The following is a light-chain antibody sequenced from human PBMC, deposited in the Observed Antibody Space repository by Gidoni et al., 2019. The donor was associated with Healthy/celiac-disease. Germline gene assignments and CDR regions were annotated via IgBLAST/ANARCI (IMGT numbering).Light chain of an antibody. CDR2: KAS. CDR1: QSISSW. Sequence: DLQMTTSPSTLSASVGDRVTITCRASQSISSWLAWYQQKPGKAPKLLIYKASSLEIGVPSRFSGSGSGTEFTLTISSLQHDDFATYYCQQYNSSWTFGQGTKVEIK. J-gene: IGKJ1*01. CDR3: QQYNSSWT. V-gene: IGKV1-5*03.